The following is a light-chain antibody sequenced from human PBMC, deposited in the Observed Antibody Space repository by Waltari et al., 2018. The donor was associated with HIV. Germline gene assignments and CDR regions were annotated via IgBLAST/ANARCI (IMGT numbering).Light chain of an antibody. CDR3: QQYNDWLSWT. CDR2: DAS. V-gene: IGKV3-15*01. Sequence: EIVMTQSPATLSVSPGQRATVSCWASQSISSNLAWYQQRPGQAPRLLVYDASTRVAGSPARFSASGFATEFTLTISSLQSEDFAVYYCQQYNDWLSWTFGQGTKVEMK. CDR1: QSISSN. J-gene: IGKJ1*01.